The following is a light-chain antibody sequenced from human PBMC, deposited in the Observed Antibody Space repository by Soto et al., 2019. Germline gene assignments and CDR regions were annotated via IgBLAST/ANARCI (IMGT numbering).Light chain of an antibody. CDR1: QTVCYTATNKNY. Sequence: DIVMTQSPDSLAVSLGERATINCKSSQTVCYTATNKNYLAWYQQKPGQPPKMLISWASTRESGVPDRFTGSGSGTDFTLTISNLQAEDVEVYYCHQYLSIPTFGQGTRLEIK. J-gene: IGKJ5*01. CDR3: HQYLSIPT. CDR2: WAS. V-gene: IGKV4-1*01.